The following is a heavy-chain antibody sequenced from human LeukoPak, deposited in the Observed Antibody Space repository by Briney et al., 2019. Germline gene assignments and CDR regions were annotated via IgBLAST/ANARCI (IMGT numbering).Heavy chain of an antibody. J-gene: IGHJ4*02. CDR3: AGGVAVVGAADY. CDR1: GASIRSYY. CDR2: RDKSGWS. D-gene: IGHD6-13*01. Sequence: PSETLSLTCTVSGASIRSYYWSWIRQAPGKGLEWIGYRDKSGWSKFNSSLESRVGISVDMSENQFSLKVTSVSAADTAVYYCAGGVAVVGAADYWGQGTLVTVSS. V-gene: IGHV4-59*01.